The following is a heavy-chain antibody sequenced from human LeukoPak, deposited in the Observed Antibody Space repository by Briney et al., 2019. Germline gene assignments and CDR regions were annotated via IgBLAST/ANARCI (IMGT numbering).Heavy chain of an antibody. Sequence: GGSLRLSCAASGFTFSNAWMSWVRQAPGKGLEWVGRIKSKTDGGTTDYAAPVKGRFTISRDDSKNTMYLQMNSLKTEDTAVYYCTTVVEMATTGDYWGQGTLVTVSS. J-gene: IGHJ4*02. V-gene: IGHV3-15*01. CDR3: TTVVEMATTGDY. CDR2: IKSKTDGGTT. D-gene: IGHD5-24*01. CDR1: GFTFSNAW.